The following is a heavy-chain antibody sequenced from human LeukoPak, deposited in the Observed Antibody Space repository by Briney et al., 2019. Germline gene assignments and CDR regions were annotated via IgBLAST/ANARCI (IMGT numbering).Heavy chain of an antibody. CDR3: ARVQYISSSEAGGY. CDR2: ISSSSSYI. J-gene: IGHJ4*02. D-gene: IGHD6-6*01. V-gene: IGHV3-21*01. Sequence: GGSLRLSCAASGFTLISYSMKWVRQAPGKGLEWVSSISSSSSYIYYADSVKGRFTISRDNAKNSLYLQMNGLRAEDTAVSYLARVQYISSSEAGGYWGQGTLVTVSS. CDR1: GFTLISYS.